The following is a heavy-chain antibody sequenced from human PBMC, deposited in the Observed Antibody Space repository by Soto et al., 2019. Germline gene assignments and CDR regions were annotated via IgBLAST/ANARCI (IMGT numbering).Heavy chain of an antibody. CDR1: GYSCTSYW. Sequence: PVESLQNSCKGSGYSCTSYWIVWVRQMPGKGLEWMGIIYPGDSDTRYSPSFQGQVTISADKSISTAYLQWSSLKASDTAMYYCARTAVTIYGMDVWGQGTTVTVSS. CDR3: ARTAVTIYGMDV. V-gene: IGHV5-51*01. CDR2: IYPGDSDT. D-gene: IGHD4-17*01. J-gene: IGHJ6*02.